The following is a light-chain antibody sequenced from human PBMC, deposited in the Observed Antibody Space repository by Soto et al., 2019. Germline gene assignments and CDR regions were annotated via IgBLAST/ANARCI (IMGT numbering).Light chain of an antibody. CDR2: EVS. CDR1: SSDAGNYKY. Sequence: QSVLTQPASVSGSPGQSITISCTGTSSDAGNYKYVSWYQQHPGKAPKLMIYEVSNRPSGVSNRFSGSKSGNTASLTISGLQAEDETDYYCLSYTSSGTYVFGTGTKVTVL. CDR3: LSYTSSGTYV. J-gene: IGLJ1*01. V-gene: IGLV2-14*01.